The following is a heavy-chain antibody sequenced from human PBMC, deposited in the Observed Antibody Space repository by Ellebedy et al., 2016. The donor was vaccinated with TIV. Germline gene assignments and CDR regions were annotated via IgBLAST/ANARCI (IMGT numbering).Heavy chain of an antibody. V-gene: IGHV4-31*03. Sequence: MPSETLSLTCTVSGGSISSGCNYWSWIRQHPGKGLEWIGYISYSGSTYYTPSLKSRVTISGDTSKYQISLKLNSVTAADTAGYSSASAASGSPAQFDSWGQGTLVTVSS. CDR2: ISYSGST. CDR3: ASAASGSPAQFDS. CDR1: GGSISSGCNY. J-gene: IGHJ4*02. D-gene: IGHD1-14*01.